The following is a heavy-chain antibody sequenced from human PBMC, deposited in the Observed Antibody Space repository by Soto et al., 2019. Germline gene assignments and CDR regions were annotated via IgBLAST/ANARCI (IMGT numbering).Heavy chain of an antibody. J-gene: IGHJ4*02. D-gene: IGHD3-22*01. Sequence: SETLSLTCTVSGGSISSGGYYWSWIRQHPGKGLEWIGYIYYSGSTNYNPSLKSRVTISVDTSKNQFSLKLSSVTAADTAVYYCARLSHYDSSGYYSEVFDYWGQGTLVTVSS. CDR3: ARLSHYDSSGYYSEVFDY. CDR1: GGSISSGGYY. CDR2: IYYSGST. V-gene: IGHV4-31*03.